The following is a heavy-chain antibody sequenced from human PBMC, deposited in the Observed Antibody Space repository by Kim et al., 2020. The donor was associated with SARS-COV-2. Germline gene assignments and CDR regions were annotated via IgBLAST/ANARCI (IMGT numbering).Heavy chain of an antibody. CDR3: ARRGSGWDWVFDY. CDR2: IYYSGAT. D-gene: IGHD6-19*01. CDR1: GGSISSRSYY. Sequence: SETLSLTCTVSGGSISSRSYYWGWIRQPPGKGLEWIGNIYYSGATFYNPSLKSRVTISVDTSKNQFSLRVSSVTAADTAVYYCARRGSGWDWVFDYWGQGTLVTVSS. V-gene: IGHV4-39*01. J-gene: IGHJ4*02.